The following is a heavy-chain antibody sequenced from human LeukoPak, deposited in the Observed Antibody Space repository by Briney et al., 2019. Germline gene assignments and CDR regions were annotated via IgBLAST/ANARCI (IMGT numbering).Heavy chain of an antibody. CDR3: ARGAWGLTVTTTNWFDP. D-gene: IGHD4-11*01. V-gene: IGHV3-48*01. CDR2: ISSSGSSI. J-gene: IGHJ5*02. CDR1: GFTLNSYS. Sequence: GGSLTLSCAASGFTLNSYSMNWLRQAPGKALESVSYISSSGSSIYYAECVKGRFTISRDNAKNTLYLQMNCLRAEDTAVYYCARGAWGLTVTTTNWFDPWGQGTLVTVSS.